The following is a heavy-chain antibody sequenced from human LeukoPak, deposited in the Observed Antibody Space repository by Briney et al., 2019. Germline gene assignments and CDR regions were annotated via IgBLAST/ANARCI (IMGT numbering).Heavy chain of an antibody. CDR1: GGSISSYY. CDR2: IYYSGST. J-gene: IGHJ6*03. Sequence: SETLSLTCTVSGGSISSYYWSWIRQPAGKGLEWIGRIYYSGSTYYNPSLKSRVTISVDTTKNQFSLKLSSVTAADTAVYYCARHGKVLYSGSYSYYYYYYMDVWGKGTTVTVSS. V-gene: IGHV4-59*05. D-gene: IGHD1-26*01. CDR3: ARHGKVLYSGSYSYYYYYYMDV.